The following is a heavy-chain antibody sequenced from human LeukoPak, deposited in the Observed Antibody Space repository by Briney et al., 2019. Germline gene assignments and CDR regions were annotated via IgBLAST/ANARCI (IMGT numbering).Heavy chain of an antibody. D-gene: IGHD6-19*01. Sequence: GGSLRLSCAASEFTFSSYAMSWVRQAPGKGLEWVSAISGSGGSTYYADSVKGRFTISRDNSKNTLYLQMNSLRAEDTAVYYCAKDQEQWLVLSWNYWGQGTLVTVSS. V-gene: IGHV3-23*01. CDR3: AKDQEQWLVLSWNY. CDR1: EFTFSSYA. CDR2: ISGSGGST. J-gene: IGHJ4*02.